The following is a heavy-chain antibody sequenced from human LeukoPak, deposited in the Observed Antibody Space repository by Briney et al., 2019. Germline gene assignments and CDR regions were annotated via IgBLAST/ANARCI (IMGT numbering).Heavy chain of an antibody. CDR2: ISYGGSNK. CDR1: GFTFSSYS. CDR3: ARDFIAVAGTDAFDI. V-gene: IGHV3-30*03. J-gene: IGHJ3*02. D-gene: IGHD6-19*01. Sequence: GGSLRLSCAASGFTFSSYSMNWVRQAPGKGLEWVAVISYGGSNKYYADSVKGRFTISRDNSKNTLYLQMNSLRAEDTAVYYCARDFIAVAGTDAFDIWGQGTMATVSS.